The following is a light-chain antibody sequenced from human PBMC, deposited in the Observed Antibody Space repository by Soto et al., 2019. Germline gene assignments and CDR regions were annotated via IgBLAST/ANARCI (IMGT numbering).Light chain of an antibody. J-gene: IGKJ3*01. CDR2: GAS. Sequence: DIVLTQSPGTLSLSPGERATLSCRASQSVSSNFLAWYQQKPGQAPRLLIYGASKRATGIPDRFSGSGSETDFTLTISGLEPEDFAVYYCQQYGSSPFTFGPGTKVDIK. CDR1: QSVSSNF. CDR3: QQYGSSPFT. V-gene: IGKV3-20*01.